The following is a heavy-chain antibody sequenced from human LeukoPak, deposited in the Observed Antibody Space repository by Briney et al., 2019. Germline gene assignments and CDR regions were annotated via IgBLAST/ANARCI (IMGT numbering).Heavy chain of an antibody. Sequence: GGSLRLSCAASGFTFSNAWMSWVRQAPGKGLEWVGRIKSKTDGGTTDHAAPVKGRFTISRDDSKNTLYLQMNSLKTEDTAVYYCTTGPNNYYDSSGYSYYYYGMDVWGQGTTVTVSS. CDR2: IKSKTDGGTT. CDR1: GFTFSNAW. V-gene: IGHV3-15*01. J-gene: IGHJ6*02. CDR3: TTGPNNYYDSSGYSYYYYGMDV. D-gene: IGHD3-22*01.